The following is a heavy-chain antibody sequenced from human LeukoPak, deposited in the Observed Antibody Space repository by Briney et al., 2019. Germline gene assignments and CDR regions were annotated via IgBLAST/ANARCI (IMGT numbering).Heavy chain of an antibody. V-gene: IGHV3-23*01. D-gene: IGHD2/OR15-2a*01. CDR1: GFTFSSYA. CDR3: AKFSSPGPYYFDY. CDR2: ISGSGGST. Sequence: PGGSLRLSCAASGFTFSSYAMSWVRQAPGKGLEWVSSISGSGGSTYYAASVKGRFTISRDNTKNTLYLQMNSLRAEDTAVYYCAKFSSPGPYYFDYWGQGTLVTVSS. J-gene: IGHJ4*02.